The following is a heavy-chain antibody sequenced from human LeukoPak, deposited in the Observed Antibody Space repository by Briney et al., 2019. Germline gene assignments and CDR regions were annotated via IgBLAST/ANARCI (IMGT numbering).Heavy chain of an antibody. Sequence: GGSLRLSCAASGFTFSSYGMPWVRQAPGKGLEWVAVISYDGSNKYYADSVKGRFTISRDNSKNTLYLQMNSLRAEDTAVYYCAKVTYYDFWSGFSHWGQGTLVTVSS. CDR2: ISYDGSNK. J-gene: IGHJ1*01. CDR3: AKVTYYDFWSGFSH. V-gene: IGHV3-30*18. CDR1: GFTFSSYG. D-gene: IGHD3-3*01.